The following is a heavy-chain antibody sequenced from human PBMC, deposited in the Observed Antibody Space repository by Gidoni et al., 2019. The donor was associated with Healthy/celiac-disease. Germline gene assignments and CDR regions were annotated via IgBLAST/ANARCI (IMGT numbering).Heavy chain of an antibody. J-gene: IGHJ4*02. CDR2: IYYSGST. V-gene: IGHV4-59*01. CDR1: GGSISSYY. Sequence: QVQLQESGPGLLKPSEPLSPTCTVTGGSISSYYPSWNRPPPGKGLEWIGYIYYSGSTNYNPSRKRRVIIAVDTSKNQVSLELSSVTAADTAVYYCARAFQDYGDYWGQGTLVTVSS. CDR3: ARAFQDYGDY.